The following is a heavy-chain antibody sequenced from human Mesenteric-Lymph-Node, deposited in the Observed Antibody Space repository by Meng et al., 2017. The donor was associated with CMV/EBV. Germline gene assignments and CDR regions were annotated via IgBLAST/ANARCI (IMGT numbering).Heavy chain of an antibody. CDR3: VKGYYGAGSYMHY. CDR2: IYSGSPNT. J-gene: IGHJ4*02. Sequence: CAASGFTFSSYAMSWVRQAPGKGLEWVSVIYSGSPNTYYADSVKGRFTISRDNSKNTLFLQMNSLRAGDTAVYYCVKGYYGAGSYMHYWGQGTLVTVSS. CDR1: GFTFSSYA. V-gene: IGHV3-23*03. D-gene: IGHD3-10*01.